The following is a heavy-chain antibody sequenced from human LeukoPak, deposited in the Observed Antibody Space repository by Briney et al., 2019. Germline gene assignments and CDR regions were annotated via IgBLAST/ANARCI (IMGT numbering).Heavy chain of an antibody. CDR2: ISGDGGST. CDR1: GFTFDDYA. D-gene: IGHD3-22*01. Sequence: GGSLRLSCAASGFTFDDYAMHWVRQAPGKGLGWVSLISGDGGSTYYADSVKGRFTISRDNSKNSLYLQMNSLRTEDTALYYCAKAGYYYDSSGYSLDYWGQGTLVTVSS. CDR3: AKAGYYYDSSGYSLDY. V-gene: IGHV3-43*02. J-gene: IGHJ4*02.